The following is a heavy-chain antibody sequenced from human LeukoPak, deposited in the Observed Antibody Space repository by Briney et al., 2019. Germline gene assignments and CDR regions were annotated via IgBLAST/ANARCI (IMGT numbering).Heavy chain of an antibody. CDR3: ARAYCRSTNCCYPS. J-gene: IGHJ5*02. Sequence: GGSLRLSCAASGFTFSSYWMTWVRQAPGKGLEWVANIKQDGSEKCYVDSVRGRFTISRDNAQHSLSLQMNILRPQDTAVYYCARAYCRSTNCCYPSWGQGTLVTVSS. D-gene: IGHD2-2*01. V-gene: IGHV3-7*01. CDR1: GFTFSSYW. CDR2: IKQDGSEK.